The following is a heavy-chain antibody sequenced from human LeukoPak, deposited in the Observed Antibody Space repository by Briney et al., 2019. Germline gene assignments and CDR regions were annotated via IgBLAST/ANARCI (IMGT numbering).Heavy chain of an antibody. Sequence: GESLKISCMGSGYSFTSYWIGWVGQMPGKGLEWMGIIYPGDSDTRYSPSFQGQVTISADKSISTAYLQWSSLKASDTAMYYCARLPAYYEAHWFDPWGQGTLVTVSS. D-gene: IGHD3-22*01. V-gene: IGHV5-51*01. J-gene: IGHJ5*02. CDR1: GYSFTSYW. CDR3: ARLPAYYEAHWFDP. CDR2: IYPGDSDT.